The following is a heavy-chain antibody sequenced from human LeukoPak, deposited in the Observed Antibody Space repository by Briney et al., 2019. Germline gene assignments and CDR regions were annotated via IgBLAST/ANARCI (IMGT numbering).Heavy chain of an antibody. J-gene: IGHJ4*02. CDR2: INQDESKK. V-gene: IGHV3-7*01. Sequence: HPGGSLRLSCAASGFTFSNDWMCWVRQAPGKGLEWVANINQDESKKYYADSVKGRFTISRDNAKNSLYLQMSSLTAEDTAIYYGARDHAYRADYWGQGTLVTVSS. CDR3: ARDHAYRADY. CDR1: GFTFSNDW. D-gene: IGHD2-2*01.